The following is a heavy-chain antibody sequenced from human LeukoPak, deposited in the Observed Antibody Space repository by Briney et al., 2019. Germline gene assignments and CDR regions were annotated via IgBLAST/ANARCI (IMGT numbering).Heavy chain of an antibody. D-gene: IGHD6-13*01. CDR3: ARAAGQRSTYYYYMDV. Sequence: SVKVSCKASGGTFSSYAISWVRQPPGQGLEWMGGIIPIFGTANYAQKFQGRVTITTDESTSTAYMELSSLRSEDTAVYYCARAAGQRSTYYYYMDVWGKGTTVTVSS. CDR1: GGTFSSYA. V-gene: IGHV1-69*05. CDR2: IIPIFGTA. J-gene: IGHJ6*03.